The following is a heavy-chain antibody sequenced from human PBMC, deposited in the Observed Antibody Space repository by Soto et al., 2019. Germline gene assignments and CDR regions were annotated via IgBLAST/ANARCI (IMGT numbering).Heavy chain of an antibody. D-gene: IGHD2-2*01. CDR2: ISAYNGNT. Sequence: ASVNVSCKASGYTFTSYFISWVRQAPGQGLEWMGWISAYNGNTNYAQKLQGRVTMTTDTSTSTAYMELRSLRSDDTAVYYCARMEDIVVVPAARDYNWFDPWGQGTLVTVSS. J-gene: IGHJ5*02. CDR1: GYTFTSYF. CDR3: ARMEDIVVVPAARDYNWFDP. V-gene: IGHV1-18*01.